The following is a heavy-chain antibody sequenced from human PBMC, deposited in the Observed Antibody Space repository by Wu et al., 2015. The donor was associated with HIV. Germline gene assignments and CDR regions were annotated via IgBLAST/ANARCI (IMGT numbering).Heavy chain of an antibody. Sequence: QVQLVQSGAEVKKPGASVKVSCKASGYTFTSYGISWVRQAPGQGLEWMGWISAYNGNTNYAQKLQGRVTMTTDTSTSTAYMELRSLRSDDTAVYYCARRGPDYYDSSGYLRNYYYYGVDVWGQGTTVTVSS. CDR3: ARRGPDYYDSSGYLRNYYYYGVDV. J-gene: IGHJ6*02. D-gene: IGHD3-22*01. V-gene: IGHV1-18*01. CDR1: GYTFTSYG. CDR2: ISAYNGNT.